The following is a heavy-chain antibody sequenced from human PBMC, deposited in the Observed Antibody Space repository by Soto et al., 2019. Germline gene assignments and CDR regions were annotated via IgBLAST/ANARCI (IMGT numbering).Heavy chain of an antibody. D-gene: IGHD5-18*01. V-gene: IGHV1-69*13. J-gene: IGHJ4*02. CDR1: GGTFYTYT. CDR3: ARIPRYSFPTSDDLDS. CDR2: ITPIYPTA. Sequence: SVKVSCKASGGTFYTYTFSWVRQAPGQGLEWMGSITPIYPTANYAEKFQGRLTVTADGSTNTAYMELNSLTSEDTAVYYCARIPRYSFPTSDDLDSWGQGTLVTVSS.